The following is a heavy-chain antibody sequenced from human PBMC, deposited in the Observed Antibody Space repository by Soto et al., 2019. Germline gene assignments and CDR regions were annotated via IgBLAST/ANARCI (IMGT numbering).Heavy chain of an antibody. J-gene: IGHJ6*01. CDR1: GCTFSSYA. Sequence: ASVKVSCKASGCTFSSYAISWVRQAPGQGREWMGGIIPIFGTANYAQKFQGRVTITADESTSTAYMELSSLRSEDTAVYYCARDSFYSGYDYGRDENYSSYGMDVWGQGTTVIVSS. D-gene: IGHD5-12*01. V-gene: IGHV1-69*13. CDR3: ARDSFYSGYDYGRDENYSSYGMDV. CDR2: IIPIFGTA.